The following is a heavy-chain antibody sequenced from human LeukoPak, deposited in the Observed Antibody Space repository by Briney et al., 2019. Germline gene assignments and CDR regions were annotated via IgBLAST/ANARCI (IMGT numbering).Heavy chain of an antibody. J-gene: IGHJ4*02. D-gene: IGHD3-22*01. V-gene: IGHV3-15*07. CDR1: GFTFSSYS. CDR2: IKSKTDGGTT. CDR3: STTYYYDSSEGY. Sequence: PGGSLRLSCAASGFTFSSYSMNWVRQAPGKGLEWVSRIKSKTDGGTTDYAAPVKGRFTISRDDSKNTLYLQMNSLKTEDTAVYYCSTTYYYDSSEGYWGQGTLVTVSS.